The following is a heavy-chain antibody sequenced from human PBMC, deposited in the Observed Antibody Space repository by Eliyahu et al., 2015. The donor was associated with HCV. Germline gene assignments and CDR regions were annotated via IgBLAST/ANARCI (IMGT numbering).Heavy chain of an antibody. CDR2: IYHSGST. CDR1: GYSISSGYY. D-gene: IGHD2-8*02. V-gene: IGHV4-38-2*02. Sequence: QVQLQESGPGLVKPSETLSLTCAVXGYSISSGYYWGWIRQPPGKGVEWIGVIYHSGSTYYNPSLKSRVTISVDTSKNQFSLKLTSVTAADTAVYYCARDRYCSAGVCSTPHFFDYWGQGALVTVSS. CDR3: ARDRYCSAGVCSTPHFFDY. J-gene: IGHJ4*02.